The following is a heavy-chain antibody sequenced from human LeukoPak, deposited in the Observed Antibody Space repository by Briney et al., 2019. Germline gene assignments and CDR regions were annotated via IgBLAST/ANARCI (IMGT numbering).Heavy chain of an antibody. CDR1: GYTFTSYG. D-gene: IGHD3-16*02. J-gene: IGHJ4*02. V-gene: IGHV1-18*01. Sequence: ASVKVSCKASGYTFTSYGISWVRQAPGQGLEWMGWISAYNGNTNYAQKFQGRVTMTTDTFTSTAYMELRNLRSDDTAVYYCARSYRSREFDYWGQGTLVTVSS. CDR2: ISAYNGNT. CDR3: ARSYRSREFDY.